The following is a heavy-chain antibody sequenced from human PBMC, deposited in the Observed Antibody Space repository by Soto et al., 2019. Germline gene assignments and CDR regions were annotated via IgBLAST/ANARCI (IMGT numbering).Heavy chain of an antibody. CDR3: AKEKVYCSGGSCYSPYDY. D-gene: IGHD2-15*01. V-gene: IGHV3-23*01. CDR1: GFTFSSYA. J-gene: IGHJ4*02. CDR2: ISGSGGST. Sequence: EVQLLESGGGLVQPGGSLRLSCAASGFTFSSYAMSWVRQAPGKGLEWVSAISGSGGSTYYADSVKGRFTISRDNSKNTRYLQMNSLRAEDTAVYYCAKEKVYCSGGSCYSPYDYWGQGTLVTVSS.